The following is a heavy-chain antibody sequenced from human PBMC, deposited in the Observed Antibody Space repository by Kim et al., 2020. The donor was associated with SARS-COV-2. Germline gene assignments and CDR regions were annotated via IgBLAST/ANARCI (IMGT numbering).Heavy chain of an antibody. J-gene: IGHJ5*02. CDR3: ARDPYDSIGYHLYP. Sequence: NPSLKSRVTISVDTSKNQFSLKLSSVTAAGTAVYYCARDPYDSIGYHLYPWGQGTLVTVSS. V-gene: IGHV4-39*07. D-gene: IGHD3-22*01.